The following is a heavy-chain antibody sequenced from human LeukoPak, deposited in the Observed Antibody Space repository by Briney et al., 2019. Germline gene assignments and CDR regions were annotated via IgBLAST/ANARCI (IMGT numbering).Heavy chain of an antibody. D-gene: IGHD3-22*01. CDR1: RGSITDYH. J-gene: IGHJ4*02. CDR3: ASDYFDRTGYYGFIY. V-gene: IGHV4-4*07. CDR2: LYTSGST. Sequence: SETLSLTCTVSRGSITDYHWIWMRQPAGKGLEWIGRLYTSGSTNYNPSLKSRVSMSVDTSKKQFSLRLSSVTAADTAIYYCASDYFDRTGYYGFIYWGQGSLVTISS.